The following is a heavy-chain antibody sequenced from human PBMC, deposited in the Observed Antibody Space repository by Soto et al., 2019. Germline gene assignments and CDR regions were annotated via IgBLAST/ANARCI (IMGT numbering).Heavy chain of an antibody. CDR1: GYSFVSYW. CDR3: ARAPHFWSGSYYMDV. Sequence: PGESLMISCKGSGYSFVSYWIGWVRQMPGKGLEWMGIIYPGDSNTRYSPSFQGQVTISADKSISTAYLQWTSLKASDTAMYYCARAPHFWSGSYYMDVWGKGTTVTVSS. CDR2: IYPGDSNT. J-gene: IGHJ6*03. V-gene: IGHV5-51*01. D-gene: IGHD3-3*02.